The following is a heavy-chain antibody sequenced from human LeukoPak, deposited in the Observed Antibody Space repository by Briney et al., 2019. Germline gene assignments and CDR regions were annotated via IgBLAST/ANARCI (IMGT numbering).Heavy chain of an antibody. CDR1: GGSFSGYY. CDR2: INHSGST. CDR3: ARGYSSSWSRTEYYYYGMDV. V-gene: IGHV4-34*01. J-gene: IGHJ6*02. D-gene: IGHD6-13*01. Sequence: PSETLSPTCAVYGGSFSGYYWSWIRQPPGKGLEWIGEINHSGSTNYNPSLKSRVTISVDTSKNQFSLKLSSVTAADTAVYYCARGYSSSWSRTEYYYYGMDVWGQGTTVTVSS.